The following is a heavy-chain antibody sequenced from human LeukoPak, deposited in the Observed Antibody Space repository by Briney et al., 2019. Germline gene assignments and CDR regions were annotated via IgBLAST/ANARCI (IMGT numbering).Heavy chain of an antibody. D-gene: IGHD3-10*01. CDR2: ISSSSTI. CDR1: GFTFSSYS. J-gene: IGHJ4*02. V-gene: IGHV3-48*02. Sequence: GGSLRLSCAASGFTFSSYSMNWVRQAPGKGLEWVSYISSSSTIYYADSVKGRFTISRDNAKNSLYLQMNSLRDEDTAVYYCARDDYGSGTDYWGQGTLVTVSS. CDR3: ARDDYGSGTDY.